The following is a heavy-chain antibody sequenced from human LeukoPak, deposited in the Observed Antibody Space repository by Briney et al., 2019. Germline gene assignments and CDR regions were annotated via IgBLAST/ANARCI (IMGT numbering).Heavy chain of an antibody. CDR3: AKYFGGWYEDY. J-gene: IGHJ4*02. CDR1: GFTFSSYA. D-gene: IGHD6-19*01. CDR2: INAGGGNT. V-gene: IGHV3-23*01. Sequence: PGGSLRLSCAASGFTFSSYAMTWVRQAPGKGLEWVSSINAGGGNTYYADSVKGRFTISRDNSKNTLYLQMNSLRAEDTALYYCAKYFGGWYEDYWGRGTLVTVSS.